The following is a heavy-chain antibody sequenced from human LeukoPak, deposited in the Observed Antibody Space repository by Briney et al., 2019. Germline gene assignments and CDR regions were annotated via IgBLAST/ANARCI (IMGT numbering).Heavy chain of an antibody. D-gene: IGHD2-15*01. J-gene: IGHJ4*02. V-gene: IGHV4-34*01. Sequence: SETLSLTCAVYGGSFSGYYWSWIRQPPGKGLEWIGEINHSGSTNYNSSLKSRVTISVDTSKDQFSLKLSSVTAADTAVYYCARGRLLLDWGQGTLVTVSS. CDR1: GGSFSGYY. CDR3: ARGRLLLD. CDR2: INHSGST.